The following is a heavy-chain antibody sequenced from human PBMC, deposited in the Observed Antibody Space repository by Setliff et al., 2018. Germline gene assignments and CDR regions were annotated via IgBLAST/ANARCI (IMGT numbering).Heavy chain of an antibody. V-gene: IGHV1-18*01. J-gene: IGHJ4*02. Sequence: ASVKSCKASGYTFTSYGISWVRQAPGQGLEWMGWISAYNGNTNYAQKLQGRVTMTTDTSTSTAYMELRSLRYDDTAVYYCARVHTYYYGSGSYGGRYYFDYWGQGTLVTVSS. CDR2: ISAYNGNT. CDR3: ARVHTYYYGSGSYGGRYYFDY. D-gene: IGHD3-10*01. CDR1: GYTFTSYG.